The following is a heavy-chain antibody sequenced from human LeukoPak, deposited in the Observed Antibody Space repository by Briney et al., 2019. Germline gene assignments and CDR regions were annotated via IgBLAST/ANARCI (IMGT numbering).Heavy chain of an antibody. V-gene: IGHV4-39*01. CDR1: GASISGGTYY. CDR2: IYYTGST. J-gene: IGHJ4*02. Sequence: SETLSLTCSVSGASISGGTYYWGWIRQPPGKGLEWIGSIYYTGSTYDNPSLKSRVTISVDTSKNQLSLKLSSVTAADTAVYYCARRGGSGRAFDYWGQGTLVTVSS. CDR3: ARRGGSGRAFDY. D-gene: IGHD1-26*01.